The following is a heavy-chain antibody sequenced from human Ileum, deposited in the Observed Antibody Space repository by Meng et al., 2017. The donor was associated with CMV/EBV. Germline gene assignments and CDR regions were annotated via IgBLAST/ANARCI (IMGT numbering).Heavy chain of an antibody. CDR2: ITGGGNT. V-gene: IGHV3-66*02. CDR1: GFTVSSNY. D-gene: IGHD2-2*02. Sequence: GESLKISCAASGFTVSSNYMNWVRQAPGKGLVWVSVITGGGNTYYADSVKGRFIISRDNSKNMVYLKMNNLRSEDTAVYYCAREAGHCSSTSCYTEGYYFDYWGQGTLVTVSS. CDR3: AREAGHCSSTSCYTEGYYFDY. J-gene: IGHJ4*02.